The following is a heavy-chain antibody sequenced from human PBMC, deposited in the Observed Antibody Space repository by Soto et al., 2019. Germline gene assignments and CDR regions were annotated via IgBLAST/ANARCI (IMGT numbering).Heavy chain of an antibody. J-gene: IGHJ4*02. D-gene: IGHD2-2*01. CDR3: ARDRGYCSSTSCYRHNYFDY. CDR2: ISYDGSNK. CDR1: GFTFSSYA. Sequence: QVQLVESGGGVVQPGRSLRLSCAASGFTFSSYAMHWVRQAPGKGLEWVAVISYDGSNKYYADSVKGRFTISRDNSKNTLYLQMNSLRAEATAVYYCARDRGYCSSTSCYRHNYFDYWGQGTLVTVSS. V-gene: IGHV3-30-3*01.